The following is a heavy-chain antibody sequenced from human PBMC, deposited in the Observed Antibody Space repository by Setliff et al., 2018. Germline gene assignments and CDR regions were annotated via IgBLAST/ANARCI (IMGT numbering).Heavy chain of an antibody. V-gene: IGHV4-34*01. D-gene: IGHD3-3*01. CDR1: GGSFSGYY. CDR2: INHSGST. CDR3: ARASLGYDFWSGYYSPELWLDP. Sequence: SETLSLTCAVYGGSFSGYYWSWIRQPPGKGLEWIGEINHSGSTNYNPSLKSRVTISVDTSKNQFSLKLSSVTAADTAVYYCARASLGYDFWSGYYSPELWLDPWGQGTLVTVSS. J-gene: IGHJ5*02.